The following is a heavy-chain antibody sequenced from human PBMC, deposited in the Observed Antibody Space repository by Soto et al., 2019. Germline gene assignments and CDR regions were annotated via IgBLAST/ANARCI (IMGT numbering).Heavy chain of an antibody. J-gene: IGHJ4*02. D-gene: IGHD1-26*01. V-gene: IGHV4-34*01. CDR3: ARARRYRGYFDY. CDR2: INHSGST. Sequence: SETLSLTCAVYGGSFSGYYWSWIRQPPGKGLEWIGEINHSGSTNYNPSLKSRATISVDTSKNQFSLKLSSVTAADTAVYYCARARRYRGYFDYWGQGTLVTVSS. CDR1: GGSFSGYY.